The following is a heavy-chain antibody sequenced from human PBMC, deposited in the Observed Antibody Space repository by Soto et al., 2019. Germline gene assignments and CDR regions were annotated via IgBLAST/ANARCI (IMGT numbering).Heavy chain of an antibody. V-gene: IGHV4-30-4*01. D-gene: IGHD3-9*01. J-gene: IGHJ5*02. CDR1: GGSISSGDYY. CDR2: IYYSGST. CDR3: ARGDSFTVRENWFDP. Sequence: PSETLSLTCTVSGGSISSGDYYWSWIRQPPGKGLEWIGYIYYSGSTYYNPSLKSRVTISVDTSKNQFSLKLSSVTAADTAVYYCARGDSFTVRENWFDPWGQGTMVTV.